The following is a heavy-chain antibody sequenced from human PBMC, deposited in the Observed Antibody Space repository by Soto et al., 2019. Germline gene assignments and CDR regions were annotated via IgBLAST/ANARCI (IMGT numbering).Heavy chain of an antibody. V-gene: IGHV1-46*01. J-gene: IGHJ1*01. CDR3: AREEYCRGGICYSEYFQR. D-gene: IGHD2-15*01. CDR1: GYIFTAYS. CDR2: VNPSGGST. Sequence: QVQLVQSGAEVKKPGASVKVSCTASGYIFTAYSMHWVRQAPGQGLEWMGVVNPSGGSTNYAQNFQGIITITRDTSTSTVYMDLLSLTSEDTAVSDCAREEYCRGGICYSEYFQRWGQGTLVTVSS.